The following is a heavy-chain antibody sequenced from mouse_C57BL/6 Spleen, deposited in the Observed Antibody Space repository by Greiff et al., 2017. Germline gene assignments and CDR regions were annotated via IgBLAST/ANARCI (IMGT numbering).Heavy chain of an antibody. Sequence: EVKLQESGPGLVKPSQSLSLTCSVTGYSITSGYYWNWIRQFPGNKLEWMGYISYDGSNNYNPSLKKRISITRDTSKNQFFLKLNSVTTEDTATYYCAREKGGYHSYAMDYWGQGTSVTVSS. D-gene: IGHD2-2*01. J-gene: IGHJ4*01. CDR1: GYSITSGYY. V-gene: IGHV3-6*01. CDR3: AREKGGYHSYAMDY. CDR2: ISYDGSN.